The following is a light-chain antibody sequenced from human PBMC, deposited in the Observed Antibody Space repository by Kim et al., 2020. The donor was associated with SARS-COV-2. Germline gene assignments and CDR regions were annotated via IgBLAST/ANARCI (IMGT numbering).Light chain of an antibody. V-gene: IGLV2-14*01. CDR3: SSYTSSSTYV. CDR1: SSDVGGYNY. CDR2: DVS. J-gene: IGLJ1*01. Sequence: QSALTQPASVSGSPGKSITISCTGTSSDVGGYNYVSWYQQHPGKAPKLMIYDVSKRPSGVSNRFSGSKSGNTASLTISGLQAEDEADYYCSSYTSSSTYVFGTWTKVTVL.